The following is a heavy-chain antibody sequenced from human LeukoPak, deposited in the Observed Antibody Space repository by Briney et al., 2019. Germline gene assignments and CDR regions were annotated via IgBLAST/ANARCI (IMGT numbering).Heavy chain of an antibody. J-gene: IGHJ4*02. Sequence: SETLSLTCAVYGGSFSGYYWSWIRQPPGKGLEWIGEINHSGSTNYNPSLKSRVTISVDTSKNQFSLKLSSVTAADTAVYYCARPRVPTCSSTSCYPGGFDYWGQGTLVTVSS. D-gene: IGHD2-2*01. CDR1: GGSFSGYY. V-gene: IGHV4-34*01. CDR2: INHSGST. CDR3: ARPRVPTCSSTSCYPGGFDY.